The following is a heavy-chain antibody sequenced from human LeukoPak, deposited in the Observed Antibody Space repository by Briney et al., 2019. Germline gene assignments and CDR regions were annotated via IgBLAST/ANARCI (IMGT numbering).Heavy chain of an antibody. V-gene: IGHV4-39*01. Sequence: SETLSLTCTVSGGSISSSSYYWGWIRQPPGKGLGWIGSIYYSGSTYYNPSLKSRVTISVDTSKNQFSLQLSSVTAADTAVYYCARQVGYSYGFYFDYWGQGTLVTVSS. D-gene: IGHD5-18*01. J-gene: IGHJ4*02. CDR3: ARQVGYSYGFYFDY. CDR2: IYYSGST. CDR1: GGSISSSSYY.